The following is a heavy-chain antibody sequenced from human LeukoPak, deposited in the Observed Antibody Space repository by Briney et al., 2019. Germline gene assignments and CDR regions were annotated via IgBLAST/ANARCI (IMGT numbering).Heavy chain of an antibody. J-gene: IGHJ4*02. V-gene: IGHV4-59*01. CDR1: GGSTSGYY. Sequence: SETLSLTCTVSGGSTSGYYWSWLRQPPGQGLKWIGYNYYSGSTNYNPSLKSRVTISVDTSKNQFSLKLSSVTAADTAVYYCARWQEGNYWGQGTLVTVSS. CDR2: NYYSGST. D-gene: IGHD6-13*01. CDR3: ARWQEGNY.